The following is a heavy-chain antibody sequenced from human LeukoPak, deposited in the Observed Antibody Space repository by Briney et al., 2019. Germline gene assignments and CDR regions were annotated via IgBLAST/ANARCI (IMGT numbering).Heavy chain of an antibody. Sequence: GGSLSLSCAASGFTFSSYSMNWVRQAPGKGLEWVSSISSSSSYIYYADSVKGRFTISRDNAKNSLYLQMNSLRAEDTAVYYCARDGSGYSRDYWGQGTLVTVSS. D-gene: IGHD3-22*01. CDR1: GFTFSSYS. V-gene: IGHV3-21*01. CDR3: ARDGSGYSRDY. CDR2: ISSSSSYI. J-gene: IGHJ4*02.